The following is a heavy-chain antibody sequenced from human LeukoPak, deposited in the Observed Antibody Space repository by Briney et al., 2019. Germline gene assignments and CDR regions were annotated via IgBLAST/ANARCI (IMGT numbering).Heavy chain of an antibody. CDR3: ARNEVYYGSGSYYYGMDV. J-gene: IGHJ6*02. D-gene: IGHD3-10*01. CDR1: GYSFTSYW. CDR2: IYPGDSDT. Sequence: GESLKISCKGTGYSFTSYWIGWVRQMPGKGLEWMGIIYPGDSDTRYSPSFQGQVTISADKSISTAYLQWSSLKASDTAMHYCARNEVYYGSGSYYYGMDVWGQGTTATVSS. V-gene: IGHV5-51*01.